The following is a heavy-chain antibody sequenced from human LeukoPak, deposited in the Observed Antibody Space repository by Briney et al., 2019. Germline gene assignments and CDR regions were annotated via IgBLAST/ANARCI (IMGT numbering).Heavy chain of an antibody. D-gene: IGHD2-2*01. Sequence: SVKVSCKASGGTFSSYAISWVRQAPGQGLEWMGGIIPMFGTAIYEQKFQGRVTITADEYTNTAYMELSSLRSENTAVYYCARDVRHKYCSSASCYRGWFDPWGQGTLVTVSS. CDR3: ARDVRHKYCSSASCYRGWFDP. J-gene: IGHJ5*02. V-gene: IGHV1-69*13. CDR2: IIPMFGTA. CDR1: GGTFSSYA.